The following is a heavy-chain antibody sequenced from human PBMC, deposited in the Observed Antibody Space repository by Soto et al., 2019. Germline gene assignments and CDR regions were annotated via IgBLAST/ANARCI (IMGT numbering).Heavy chain of an antibody. CDR1: GFTFSSYD. J-gene: IGHJ4*02. Sequence: EVQLLECGGGLVQPGGSLGLSCAASGFTFSSYDMSWVRQAPGKGLEYVSSISVTGSGTYYADSVKGRFTISRDNSKNTLYLQMNSLRVEDTAVYYCARTTTTKSRDYWGQGTLVTVSS. CDR3: ARTTTTKSRDY. CDR2: ISVTGSGT. V-gene: IGHV3-23*01. D-gene: IGHD4-17*01.